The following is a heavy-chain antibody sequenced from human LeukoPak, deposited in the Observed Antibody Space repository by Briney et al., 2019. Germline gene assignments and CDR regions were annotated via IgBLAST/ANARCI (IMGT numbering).Heavy chain of an antibody. CDR3: ARSVGSPTSGFEH. V-gene: IGHV6-1*01. J-gene: IGHJ4*02. D-gene: IGHD1-26*01. CDR1: GDSVSNNSAA. CDR2: TYYRSKWYN. Sequence: SQTLSLTCAISGDSVSNNSAAWGWIRQSPSRGLEWLGRTYYRSKWYNDYAVSLKSRITINPDTSKNHFTLQLNSVTPEDTAVYYCARSVGSPTSGFEHWGQGTLVTVSS.